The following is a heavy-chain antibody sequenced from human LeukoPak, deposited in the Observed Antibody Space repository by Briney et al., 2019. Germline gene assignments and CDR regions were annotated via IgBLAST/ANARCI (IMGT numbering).Heavy chain of an antibody. V-gene: IGHV3-48*03. CDR1: GFTFSTYE. CDR2: ISSTGSNI. J-gene: IGHJ4*02. D-gene: IGHD3-22*01. CDR3: AATYYYDGSGDY. Sequence: GGSLRLSCAASGFTFSTYEMNWVRQAPGKGLEWVSYISSTGSNIYYADSVKGRFTISRDNAKNSLHLLMNSLRTEDTAVYYCAATYYYDGSGDYWGQGTLVTVSS.